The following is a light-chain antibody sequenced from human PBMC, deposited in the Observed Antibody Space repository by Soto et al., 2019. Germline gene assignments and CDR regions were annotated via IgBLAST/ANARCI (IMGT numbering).Light chain of an antibody. V-gene: IGLV2-14*02. CDR2: DGN. CDR3: CSYTGSSTS. CDR1: SSDVGSYNL. J-gene: IGLJ2*01. Sequence: QSALTQPASVSGSPGQSITMSCAGASSDVGSYNLVSWYQQYPGKAPKLIIYDGNKRPSGVSNRFSGSWSGNTASLTISGHHAEDAADYYCCSYTGSSTSFGAGTKLTVL.